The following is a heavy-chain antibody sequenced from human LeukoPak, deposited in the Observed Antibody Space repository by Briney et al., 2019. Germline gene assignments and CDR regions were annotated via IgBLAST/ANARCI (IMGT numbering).Heavy chain of an antibody. CDR2: IRKRGIET. D-gene: IGHD2-15*01. CDR3: AREDGYCSGGNCYSYFVS. J-gene: IGHJ4*02. Sequence: PGGSLRLSCAASGFTFSSHSMNWVRQAPGKGLEWVAFIRKRGIETNYVDSVKGRFTITRDNARNSLFLQMNSLRAEDTAVYYCAREDGYCSGGNCYSYFVSWGQGTLVTVSS. V-gene: IGHV3-7*01. CDR1: GFTFSSHS.